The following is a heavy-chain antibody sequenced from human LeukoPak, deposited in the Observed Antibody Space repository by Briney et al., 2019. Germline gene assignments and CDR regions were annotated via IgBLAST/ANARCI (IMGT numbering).Heavy chain of an antibody. D-gene: IGHD3-9*01. CDR2: IYYSGST. V-gene: IGHV4-59*05. J-gene: IGHJ4*02. CDR3: ARSLTYYDILTGYYNEGFDY. CDR1: GFTVSSNY. Sequence: GSLRLSCAASGFTVSSNYMSWVRQAPGKGLEWIGSIYYSGSTYYNPSLKSRVTISVDTSKNQFSLKLSSVTAADTAVYYCARSLTYYDILTGYYNEGFDYWGQGTLVTVSS.